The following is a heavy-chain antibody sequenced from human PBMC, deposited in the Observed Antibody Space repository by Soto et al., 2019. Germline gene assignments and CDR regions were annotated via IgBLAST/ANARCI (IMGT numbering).Heavy chain of an antibody. CDR3: AAGGGLPRYY. J-gene: IGHJ4*02. CDR1: GASLGFSY. D-gene: IGHD5-12*01. Sequence: SETLSLTCTVSGASLGFSYWSWVRQSPGKGLEWIGYIYYSGSTSYSPSLKSRVTMSVDTSKNQFSLKLSSVTAADTAVYYCAAGGGLPRYYWGQGALVTVSS. CDR2: IYYSGST. V-gene: IGHV4-59*12.